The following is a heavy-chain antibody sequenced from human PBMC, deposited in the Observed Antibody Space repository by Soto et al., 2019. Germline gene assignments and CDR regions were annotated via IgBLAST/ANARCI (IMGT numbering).Heavy chain of an antibody. V-gene: IGHV4-38-2*02. CDR2: VHYSGNT. D-gene: IGHD2-15*01. J-gene: IGHJ5*02. CDR1: GYSISSGYH. Sequence: SETLSLTCTVSGYSISSGYHWAWIRQPPGKGLEWLGSVHYSGNTYYNPSLKSRLTISVDKSKNQFSLNLSSVTAADTAVYYCARQDRVVAEGRWFDPWGQGTLVTASS. CDR3: ARQDRVVAEGRWFDP.